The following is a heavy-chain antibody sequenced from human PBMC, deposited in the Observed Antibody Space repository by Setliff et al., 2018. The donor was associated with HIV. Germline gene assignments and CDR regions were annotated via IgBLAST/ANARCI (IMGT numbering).Heavy chain of an antibody. Sequence: GGSLRLSCTASGFTFSDYHMSWIRQSPGKGLEWISYISSSGTTIYYADSVKGRFTISRDNAKNSLYLEMNSLRAEDTAVYYCARDDPAGGIDYWGQGTLVTVSS. CDR2: ISSSGTTI. V-gene: IGHV3-11*04. D-gene: IGHD1-26*01. J-gene: IGHJ4*02. CDR3: ARDDPAGGIDY. CDR1: GFTFSDYH.